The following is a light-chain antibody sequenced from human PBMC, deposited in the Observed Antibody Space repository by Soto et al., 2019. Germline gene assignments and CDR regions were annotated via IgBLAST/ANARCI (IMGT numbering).Light chain of an antibody. J-gene: IGKJ1*01. CDR1: QSVSNNY. CDR2: GAS. CDR3: QQYGSSSWT. V-gene: IGKV3-20*01. Sequence: EIVLTQSPGSLSLSPGERATLSCRSSQSVSNNYLAWYQQKPGQAPRLLIYGASTRAAGIPDRFSGSGSGTDFTLTISSLEPEDFAVYYCQQYGSSSWTFGQGTKVDIK.